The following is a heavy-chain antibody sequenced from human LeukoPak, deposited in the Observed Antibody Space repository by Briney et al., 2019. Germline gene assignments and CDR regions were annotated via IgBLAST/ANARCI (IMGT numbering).Heavy chain of an antibody. CDR1: GFTFSSYS. CDR2: ISSSSSTI. J-gene: IGHJ4*02. D-gene: IGHD3-16*02. V-gene: IGHV3-48*01. Sequence: QTGGSLRLSCAASGFTFSSYSMNWVRQAPGKGLEWVSYISSSSSTIYYADSVKGRFTISRDNAKNSLYLQMNSLRAEDTAVYYCARDPDPLSPDYWGQGTLVTVSS. CDR3: ARDPDPLSPDY.